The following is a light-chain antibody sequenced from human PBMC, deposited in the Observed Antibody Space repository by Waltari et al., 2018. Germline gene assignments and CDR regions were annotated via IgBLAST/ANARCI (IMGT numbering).Light chain of an antibody. Sequence: QSVLTQPPSASGTPVQRVTISCSGSTSNIGATLVYWYQQLPGMAPKLLIYSNNQRPSGVPDRFSDSKSGTSASLAISGLRSEDEADYYCAAWDDRVRGRVFGGGTKLTVL. CDR3: AAWDDRVRGRV. V-gene: IGLV1-47*02. J-gene: IGLJ3*02. CDR1: TSNIGATL. CDR2: SNN.